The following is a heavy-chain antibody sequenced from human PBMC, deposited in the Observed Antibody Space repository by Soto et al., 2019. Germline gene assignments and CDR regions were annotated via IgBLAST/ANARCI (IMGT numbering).Heavy chain of an antibody. Sequence: QVQLVQSGADVKKPGSSVKVSCQASGVTFSSETLGWVRQAPGQGLEWVGGIIPLFGTASYAQKFQGRDTITADESPSTVYMELSSPRSDDTAVYFCAPELGENPASPFDAWGQGTLVTVSS. CDR1: GVTFSSET. D-gene: IGHD3-10*01. CDR3: APELGENPASPFDA. J-gene: IGHJ4*02. CDR2: IIPLFGTA. V-gene: IGHV1-69*01.